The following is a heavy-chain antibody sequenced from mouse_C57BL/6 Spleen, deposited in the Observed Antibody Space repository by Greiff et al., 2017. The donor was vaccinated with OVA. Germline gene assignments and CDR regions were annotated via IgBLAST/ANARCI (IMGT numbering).Heavy chain of an antibody. CDR1: GFTFSDYG. CDR2: ISSGSSTI. D-gene: IGHD4-1*01. CDR3: ASQTGNYFDY. Sequence: EVQLVESGGGLVKPGGSLKLSCAASGFTFSDYGMHWVRQAPEKGLEWVAYISSGSSTIYYADTVKGRFTISRDNAKNTLFLQMTSLRSEDTAMYYCASQTGNYFDYWGQGTTLTVSS. V-gene: IGHV5-17*01. J-gene: IGHJ2*01.